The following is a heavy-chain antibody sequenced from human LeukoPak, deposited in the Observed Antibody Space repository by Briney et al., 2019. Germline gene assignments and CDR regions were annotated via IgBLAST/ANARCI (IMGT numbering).Heavy chain of an antibody. D-gene: IGHD3-22*01. V-gene: IGHV4-59*01. CDR1: GGSISSYY. CDR3: ARYSGYFYYFDY. J-gene: IGHJ4*02. CDR2: IYYSGST. Sequence: SETLSLTCTVSGGSISSYYWSWIRQPPGKGLEWIGYIYYSGSTNYNPSLKSRVTISVDTSKNQFSLKLSSVTAADTAVYYCARYSGYFYYFDYWGQETLVTVSS.